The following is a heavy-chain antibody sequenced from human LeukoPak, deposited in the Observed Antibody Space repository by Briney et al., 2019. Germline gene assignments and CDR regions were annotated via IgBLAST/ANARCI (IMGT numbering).Heavy chain of an antibody. CDR1: GFTFSSYG. Sequence: AGGSLRLSCAASGFTFSSYGMHWVRQAPGKGLEWVAVISYDGSNKYYADSVKSRVTISRDNSKNTLYLQMSSLRAEDTAVYYCARDSVLLWFGDLPYYFDIWGQGTLVTVSS. V-gene: IGHV3-30*03. J-gene: IGHJ4*02. D-gene: IGHD3-10*01. CDR3: ARDSVLLWFGDLPYYFDI. CDR2: ISYDGSNK.